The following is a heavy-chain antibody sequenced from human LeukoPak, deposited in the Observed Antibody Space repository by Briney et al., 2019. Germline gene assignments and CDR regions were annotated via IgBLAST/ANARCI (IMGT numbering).Heavy chain of an antibody. D-gene: IGHD3-10*01. CDR2: TGDDT. CDR3: ARGGARGNLGTYYYAPAGYYGMDV. CDR1: GFSFSDFA. Sequence: PGGSLRLSCAASGFSFSDFAMTWVRQAPGKGLEWVSSTGDDTYYADSVKGRFTISRDDSKDTLFLQMNSLRVEDTAVYYCARGGARGNLGTYYYAPAGYYGMDVWGQGTAVTVSS. V-gene: IGHV3-23*01. J-gene: IGHJ6*02.